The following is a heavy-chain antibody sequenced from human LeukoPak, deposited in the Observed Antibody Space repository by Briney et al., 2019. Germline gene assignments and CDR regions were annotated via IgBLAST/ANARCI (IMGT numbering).Heavy chain of an antibody. V-gene: IGHV3-23*01. Sequence: GGSLRLSCAASGFTFSSYGMSWVRQAPGKGLEWVSAISGSGGSTYYADSVKGRFTISRDNSKNTLYLQMNSLRAEDTAVYYCAKDIARFGEFWYFDLWGRGTLVTVSS. CDR1: GFTFSSYG. D-gene: IGHD3-10*01. J-gene: IGHJ2*01. CDR2: ISGSGGST. CDR3: AKDIARFGEFWYFDL.